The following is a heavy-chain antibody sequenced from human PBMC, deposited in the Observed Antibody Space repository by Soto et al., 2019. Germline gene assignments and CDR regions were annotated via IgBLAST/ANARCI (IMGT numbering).Heavy chain of an antibody. CDR2: INAGNGNT. Sequence: ASVKVSCKASGYTFTSYAMHWVRQAPGQRLEWMGWINAGNGNTKYSQKFQGRVTITRDTSTSTAYMELSSLRSGDTAGYYCATDIESIPSFWGKGTLVTVDS. V-gene: IGHV1-3*01. D-gene: IGHD2-2*01. J-gene: IGHJ4*02. CDR3: ATDIESIPSF. CDR1: GYTFTSYA.